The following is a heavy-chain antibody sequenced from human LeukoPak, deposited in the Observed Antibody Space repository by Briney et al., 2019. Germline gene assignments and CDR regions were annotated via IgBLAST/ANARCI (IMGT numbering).Heavy chain of an antibody. J-gene: IGHJ5*02. Sequence: SVKVSCKASGGTFSSYAISWVRQAPGQGLEWMGGIIPIFGTANYAQKFQGRVTITADESTSTAYMELSSLRSEDTAVYYCARGIAVAGPPGWFDPWGQGTLVTVSS. CDR2: IIPIFGTA. CDR3: ARGIAVAGPPGWFDP. CDR1: GGTFSSYA. V-gene: IGHV1-69*01. D-gene: IGHD6-19*01.